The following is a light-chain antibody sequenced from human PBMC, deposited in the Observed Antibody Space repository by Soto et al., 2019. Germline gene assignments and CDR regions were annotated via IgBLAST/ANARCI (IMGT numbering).Light chain of an antibody. CDR2: GAS. CDR1: ESVSTY. Sequence: ETVMTQSPATLSVSPGERVTLSCRASESVSTYLAWYQQKPGQAPRLLIYGASARATGIPARFSGSGSGTEFTLIISNLQPEDFAVYYCHQYLIWPQAFGQGTKVEIK. J-gene: IGKJ1*01. CDR3: HQYLIWPQA. V-gene: IGKV3-15*01.